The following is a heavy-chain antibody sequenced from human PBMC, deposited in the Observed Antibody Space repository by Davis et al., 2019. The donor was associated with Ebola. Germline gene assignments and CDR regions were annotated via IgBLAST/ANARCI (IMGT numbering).Heavy chain of an antibody. V-gene: IGHV3-21*01. CDR1: GFTFSSYS. Sequence: GESLKISCAASGFTFSSYSMNWVRQAPGKGLEWVSSISSSSSYIYYADSVKGRFTISRDNAKNSLYLQMNSLRAEDTAVYYCARDHSGYDPYYYYYYMDVWGKGTTVTVSS. CDR3: ARDHSGYDPYYYYYYMDV. D-gene: IGHD5-12*01. J-gene: IGHJ6*03. CDR2: ISSSSSYI.